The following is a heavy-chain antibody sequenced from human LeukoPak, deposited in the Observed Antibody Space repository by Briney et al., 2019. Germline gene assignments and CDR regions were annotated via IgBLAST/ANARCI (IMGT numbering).Heavy chain of an antibody. CDR1: GFTVSSNY. Sequence: GSLRLSCAASGFTVSSNYMSWVRQAPGKGLEWVAVISHDGETKYHGESVTGRFTISRDNSRNTLYLQMNSLRPEDTAIYYCAKKDDDYGDPFDYWGQGTLVTVAS. CDR2: ISHDGETK. D-gene: IGHD4-17*01. CDR3: AKKDDDYGDPFDY. J-gene: IGHJ4*02. V-gene: IGHV3-30*18.